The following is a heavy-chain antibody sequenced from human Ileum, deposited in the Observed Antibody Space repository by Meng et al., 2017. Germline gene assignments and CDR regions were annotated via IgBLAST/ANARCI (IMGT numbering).Heavy chain of an antibody. Sequence: QVPQQPWGAGLLKPSETLSLTCAGYGGSFSGYYWSWIRQPPGKGLEWIGEINHSGSTNYNPSLKSRVTISVDTSKNQFSLKLTSVTAADTAVYYCARGGGRYGPDFDYWGQGTLVTVSS. J-gene: IGHJ4*02. CDR3: ARGGGRYGPDFDY. V-gene: IGHV4-34*01. CDR1: GGSFSGYY. D-gene: IGHD3-16*01. CDR2: INHSGST.